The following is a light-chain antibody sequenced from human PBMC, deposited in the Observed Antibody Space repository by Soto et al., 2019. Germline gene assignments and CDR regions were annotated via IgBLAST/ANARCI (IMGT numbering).Light chain of an antibody. V-gene: IGLV1-44*01. CDR3: AAWDDSLNGVV. CDR1: SSNIGSNN. CDR2: SNN. J-gene: IGLJ2*01. Sequence: QSVLTQPPSASGSPGQRVTISCSGSSSNIGSNNVNWYQQLPGTAPKLLFYSNNQRPSGVPDRFSGSKSGTSASLAISGLQSEAEADYYCAAWDDSLNGVVFGGGTKLTVL.